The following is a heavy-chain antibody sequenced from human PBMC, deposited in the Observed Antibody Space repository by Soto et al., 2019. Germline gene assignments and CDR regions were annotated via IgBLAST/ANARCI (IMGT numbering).Heavy chain of an antibody. D-gene: IGHD6-19*01. CDR2: MGGSGLTK. V-gene: IGHV3-23*01. CDR1: GFTFSSFG. J-gene: IGHJ3*02. CDR3: VKDGIAVSGPGTNAFDI. Sequence: EVQLLESGGGLAQPGGSLRLSCAVSGFTFSSFGMSWVRRPPGRGLGRVSDMGGSGLTKYYAESVRGRFTISKDTSKNTVYQQMNSLRGDDTAVYYCVKDGIAVSGPGTNAFDIWGQGTMVTVSS.